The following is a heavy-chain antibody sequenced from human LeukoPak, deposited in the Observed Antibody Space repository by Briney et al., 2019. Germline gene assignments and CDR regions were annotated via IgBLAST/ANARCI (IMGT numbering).Heavy chain of an antibody. CDR1: GGSISSGSYY. CDR3: ARGKPGYDFWSGYYSSYFDY. CDR2: IYTSGIT. D-gene: IGHD3-3*01. Sequence: SETLSLTCTVSGGSISSGSYYWSWIRQPAGKGLEWIGRIYTSGITNYNPSLKSRVTISVDTSKNQFSLKLSSVTAADTAVYYCARGKPGYDFWSGYYSSYFDYWGQGTLVTVSS. J-gene: IGHJ4*02. V-gene: IGHV4-61*02.